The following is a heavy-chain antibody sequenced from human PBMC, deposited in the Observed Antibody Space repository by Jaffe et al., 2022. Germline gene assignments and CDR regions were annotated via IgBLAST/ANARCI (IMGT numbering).Heavy chain of an antibody. CDR2: IRSTSYGATT. V-gene: IGHV3-49*04. CDR3: ARSRGLILVAATYMDV. CDR1: APDFRDYG. D-gene: IGHD2-15*01. J-gene: IGHJ6*03. Sequence: EVPPVESGGGLVQPGRSLRLSCTVSAPDFRDYGVAWVRQAPGKGLEWIGFIRSTSYGATTEYDGSVKGRFTISRDDVKGIAYLQMYRLTTDDTAVYYCARSRGLILVAATYMDVWGKGTTVTVSS.